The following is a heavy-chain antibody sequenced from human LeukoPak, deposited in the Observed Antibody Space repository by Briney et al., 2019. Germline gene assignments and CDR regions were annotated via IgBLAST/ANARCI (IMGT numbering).Heavy chain of an antibody. V-gene: IGHV3-23*01. J-gene: IGHJ4*02. CDR2: ISGSGGST. CDR1: GFTFSSYA. Sequence: GGSLRLSCAASGFTFSSYAMSWVRQAPGKGLEWVSAISGSGGSTNYADSVKGRFTISRDNSKNMLYLQMNSLRAEDTAVYYCAKEGPSSDWFGRYYFDYWGQGTLVTVSS. CDR3: AKEGPSSDWFGRYYFDY. D-gene: IGHD6-19*01.